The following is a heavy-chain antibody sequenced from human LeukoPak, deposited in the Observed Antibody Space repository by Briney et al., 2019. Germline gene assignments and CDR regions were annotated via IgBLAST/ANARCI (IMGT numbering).Heavy chain of an antibody. V-gene: IGHV3-30*03. CDR2: ISYDGNNK. CDR3: ARDDYGMDV. CDR1: GFAFSNYA. Sequence: GGPLRLSCAASGFAFSNYAMHWVRQAPGKGLEWVAVISYDGNNKYYADSVKGRFTISRDNSKNTLYLQMNSLRVEDTAVYYCARDDYGMDVWGQGTTVTVSS. J-gene: IGHJ6*02.